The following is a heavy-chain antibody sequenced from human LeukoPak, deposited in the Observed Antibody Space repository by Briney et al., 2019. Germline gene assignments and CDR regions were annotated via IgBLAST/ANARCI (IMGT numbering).Heavy chain of an antibody. V-gene: IGHV1-69*05. Sequence: SVKVSCKASGCTFSSYAISWVRQAPGQGLEWMGGIIPIFGRANYAQKFQGRVTITTDESTSTAYMEMSSLRSEDTAVYYCARGGHLSNSWYYQKDYYYYYMDVRGKGTTVTVCS. CDR2: IIPIFGRA. J-gene: IGHJ6*03. CDR3: ARGGHLSNSWYYQKDYYYYYMDV. D-gene: IGHD6-13*01. CDR1: GCTFSSYA.